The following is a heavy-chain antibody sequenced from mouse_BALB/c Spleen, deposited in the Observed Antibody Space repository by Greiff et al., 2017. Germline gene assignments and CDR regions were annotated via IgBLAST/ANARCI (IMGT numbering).Heavy chain of an antibody. Sequence: EVKLVESGPGLVKPSQSLSLTCTVTGYSITSDYAWNWIRQFPGNKLEWMGYISYSGSTSYNPSLKSRISITRDTSKNQFFLQLNSVTTEDTATYYCARGDNYYGSSYYFDYWGQGTTLTVSS. V-gene: IGHV3-2*02. CDR2: ISYSGST. CDR3: ARGDNYYGSSYYFDY. J-gene: IGHJ2*01. D-gene: IGHD1-1*01. CDR1: GYSITSDYA.